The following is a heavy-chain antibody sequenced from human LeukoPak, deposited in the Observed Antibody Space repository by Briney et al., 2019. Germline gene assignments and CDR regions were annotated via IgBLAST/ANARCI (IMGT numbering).Heavy chain of an antibody. CDR3: ARDLGTEEMATIGY. CDR2: INPNSGGT. V-gene: IGHV1-2*02. Sequence: ASVKVSCKASGYTFTGYYMHWVRQAPGQGLEWMGWINPNSGGTNYAQKFQGRVTMTRDTSISTAYVELSRLRSGDTAVYYCARDLGTEEMATIGYWGQGTLVTVSS. J-gene: IGHJ4*02. D-gene: IGHD5-24*01. CDR1: GYTFTGYY.